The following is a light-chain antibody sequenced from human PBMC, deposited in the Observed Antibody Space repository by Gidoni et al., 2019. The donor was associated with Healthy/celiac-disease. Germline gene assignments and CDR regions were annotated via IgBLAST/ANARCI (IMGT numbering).Light chain of an antibody. Sequence: SNELPQPPSGPVSPGQTARITCSGDALPKQYASWYQQKPGQAPVLVIYKDSERPSGIPERFSGSSSGTTVTLTISGVQAEDEADYYCQSADSSGTPVVFGGGTKLTVL. CDR2: KDS. CDR1: ALPKQY. J-gene: IGLJ2*01. V-gene: IGLV3-25*03. CDR3: QSADSSGTPVV.